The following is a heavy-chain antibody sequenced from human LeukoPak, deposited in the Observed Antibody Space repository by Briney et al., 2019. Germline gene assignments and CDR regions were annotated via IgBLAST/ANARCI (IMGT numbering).Heavy chain of an antibody. D-gene: IGHD3-22*01. V-gene: IGHV3-9*01. J-gene: IGHJ4*02. CDR2: ISWNSGSI. CDR3: AKGAYYDSSGYWDY. Sequence: SLRLSCAASGFTFDDYAMHWVRQAPGKGLEWVSGISWNSGSIGYADSVKGRFTISRDNAKNSLYLQMNSLRAEDTALYYCAKGAYYDSSGYWDYWGQGTLVTVSS. CDR1: GFTFDDYA.